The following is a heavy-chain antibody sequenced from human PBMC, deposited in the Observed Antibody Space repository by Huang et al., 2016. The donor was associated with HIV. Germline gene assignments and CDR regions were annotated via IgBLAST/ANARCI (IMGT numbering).Heavy chain of an antibody. V-gene: IGHV4-34*01. CDR3: ARGQGGYYYYYMDV. CDR1: GGSFSGYY. Sequence: QVQLQQWGAGLLRPSETLSLTCAVYGGSFSGYYGTWRRQPPGKGLEWIGEINHRESTNHNPSLRSRVTSSVHTSRNQFSLTLTSVTAADTAVYYCARGQGGYYYYYMDVWGKGTTVTVSS. CDR2: INHREST. J-gene: IGHJ6*03.